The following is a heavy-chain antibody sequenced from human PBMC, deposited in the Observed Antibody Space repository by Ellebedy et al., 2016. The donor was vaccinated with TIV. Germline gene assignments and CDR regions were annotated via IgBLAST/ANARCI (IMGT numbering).Heavy chain of an antibody. D-gene: IGHD2-21*01. CDR2: IHSGGNT. J-gene: IGHJ5*02. CDR3: ARGTSSYSWFDP. Sequence: MPSETLSLTCTVSGISTNNHYWSWIRQPPGRGLEWIGYIHSGGNTNYNPSLKSRVFMSVDTSKRQFSLTVTSVTAADTAVYFCARGTSSYSWFDPWGRGTLVTVSS. CDR1: GISTNNHY. V-gene: IGHV4-59*11.